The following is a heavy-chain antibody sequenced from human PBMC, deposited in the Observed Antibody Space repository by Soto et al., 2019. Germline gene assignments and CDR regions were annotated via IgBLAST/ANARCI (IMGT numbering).Heavy chain of an antibody. CDR1: GGSISSYY. V-gene: IGHV4-59*01. D-gene: IGHD3-10*01. CDR2: IYYSGST. CDR3: ARGVTMVREKDYYYYMDV. J-gene: IGHJ6*03. Sequence: SETLSLTCTVSGGSISSYYWSWIRQPPGKGLGRIGYIYYSGSTNYNPSLKSRVTISVDTSKNQFSLKLSSVTAADTAVYYCARGVTMVREKDYYYYMDVWGKGTTVTVSS.